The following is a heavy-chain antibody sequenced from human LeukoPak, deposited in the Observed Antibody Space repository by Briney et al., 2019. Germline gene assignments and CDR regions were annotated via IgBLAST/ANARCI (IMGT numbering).Heavy chain of an antibody. CDR2: ISYDGSNK. D-gene: IGHD3-16*02. V-gene: IGHV3-30-3*01. Sequence: GGSLRLSCAASGFTFSSYAMHWVRQAPGKGLEWVAAISYDGSNKYYADSVKGRFTISRDNSKNTLYLQMNSLRAEDTAVYYCTRALATVYYFDYWGQGTLVTVSS. J-gene: IGHJ4*02. CDR1: GFTFSSYA. CDR3: TRALATVYYFDY.